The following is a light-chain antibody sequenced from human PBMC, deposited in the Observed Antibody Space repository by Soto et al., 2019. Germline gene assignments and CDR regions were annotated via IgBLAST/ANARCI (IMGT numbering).Light chain of an antibody. V-gene: IGKV3-20*01. CDR1: QTVNRNY. CDR2: GVS. J-gene: IGKJ1*01. CDR3: QQYIDSPRT. Sequence: EIVLTQSPGTLALSLGDGATLSCRASQTVNRNYLAWYHQKPGQPPRLLIYGVSNRATGVPDRFSGGGSGTXXXXXXXXXXXXDFGTYYCQQYIDSPRTFGQXTRVEVK.